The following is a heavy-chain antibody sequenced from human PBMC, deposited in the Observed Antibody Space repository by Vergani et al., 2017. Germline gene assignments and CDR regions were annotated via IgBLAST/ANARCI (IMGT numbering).Heavy chain of an antibody. Sequence: QVQLQESGPGLVKPSQTLSLTCTVSGGSLSSYYWSWIRQPAGKGLEWIGRIYTSGSTNYNPSLKSRVTMSVDTSKNQFSLKLSSVTAADTAVYYCARDANDIVVVPAADEFDAFDIWGQGTMVTVSS. CDR3: ARDANDIVVVPAADEFDAFDI. V-gene: IGHV4-4*07. D-gene: IGHD2-2*01. J-gene: IGHJ3*02. CDR1: GGSLSSYY. CDR2: IYTSGST.